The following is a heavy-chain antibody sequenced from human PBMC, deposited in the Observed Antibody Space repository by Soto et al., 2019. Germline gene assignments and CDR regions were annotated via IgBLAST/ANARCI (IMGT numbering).Heavy chain of an antibody. CDR1: GFTFSSYA. V-gene: IGHV3-23*01. CDR3: ASSGWFGEFHWFDP. CDR2: ISGSGGST. J-gene: IGHJ5*02. Sequence: GGSLRLSCAASGFTFSSYAMSWVRQAPGKGLEWVSAISGSGGSTYYADSVKGRFTISRDNSKNTLYLQMNSLRAEDTAVYYCASSGWFGEFHWFDPWGQGTLVTVSS. D-gene: IGHD3-10*01.